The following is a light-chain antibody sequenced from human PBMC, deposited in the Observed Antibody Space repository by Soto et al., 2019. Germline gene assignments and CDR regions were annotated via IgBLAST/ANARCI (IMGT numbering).Light chain of an antibody. J-gene: IGLJ2*01. CDR1: SSNIGSNT. CDR3: QSYDTDLRGVV. CDR2: GNN. Sequence: QSVLTQPPSASGTPGQRVTISCSGSSSNIGSNTVNWYQQLPGTAPKLLIYGNNNRPSGVPDRFSGSKSGTSASLAITGLQAEDEADYYCQSYDTDLRGVVFGAGTKLTVL. V-gene: IGLV1-44*01.